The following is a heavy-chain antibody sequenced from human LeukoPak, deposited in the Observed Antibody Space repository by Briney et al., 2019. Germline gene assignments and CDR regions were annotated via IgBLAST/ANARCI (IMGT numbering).Heavy chain of an antibody. J-gene: IGHJ5*02. CDR3: ARNYDSTYNWFDP. CDR2: IIPIFGTA. V-gene: IGHV1-69*05. D-gene: IGHD3-22*01. Sequence: GASVKVSCKASGGTFSSYAISWVRQAPGQGLEWMGGIIPIFGTANYAQKFQGRVTITTGESTSTAYMELSSLRSEDTAVYYCARNYDSTYNWFDPWGQGTLATVSS. CDR1: GGTFSSYA.